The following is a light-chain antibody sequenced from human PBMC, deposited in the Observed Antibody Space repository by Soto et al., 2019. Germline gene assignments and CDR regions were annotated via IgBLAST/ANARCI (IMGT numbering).Light chain of an antibody. CDR2: EVI. V-gene: IGLV2-14*01. CDR3: SSYTTSSTRV. CDR1: SSDVGGYNY. Sequence: QSALTQPASVSGSPGQSITISCTGTSSDVGGYNYVSWYQQHPGKAPKLMIYEVINRPSGVSNRFSGSKSGNTASLTISGRQAEDEADYYCSSYTTSSTRVFGGGTKLTVL. J-gene: IGLJ3*02.